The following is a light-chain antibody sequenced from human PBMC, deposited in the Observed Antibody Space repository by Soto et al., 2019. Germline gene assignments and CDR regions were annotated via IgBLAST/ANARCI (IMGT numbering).Light chain of an antibody. CDR2: EVS. J-gene: IGLJ3*02. Sequence: QSVLTQPASVSGSPGQSITISCTGTSSDVGGYNYVSWYQLHPGKAPKLMIFEVSNRPSGVSNRFSGSKSGNTASLTISGLQAEDEADHYCSSYTSSSTLRVFGGGTKLTVL. V-gene: IGLV2-14*01. CDR1: SSDVGGYNY. CDR3: SSYTSSSTLRV.